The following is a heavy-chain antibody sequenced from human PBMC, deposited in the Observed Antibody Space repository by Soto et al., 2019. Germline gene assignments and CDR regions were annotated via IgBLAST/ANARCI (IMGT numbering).Heavy chain of an antibody. CDR3: SRPGWRIAAAVKEDS. J-gene: IGHJ4*02. V-gene: IGHV3-74*01. D-gene: IGHD6-13*01. CDR2: INSDGSTT. Sequence: GGSLRLSCAASGFTFSSYWMHWVRQAPGKGLVWVSRINSDGSTTIYADSVKGRFTISRDNAKNTLYLQMNSLRAEDTAVYYCSRPGWRIAAAVKEDSWGQGTLVTVSS. CDR1: GFTFSSYW.